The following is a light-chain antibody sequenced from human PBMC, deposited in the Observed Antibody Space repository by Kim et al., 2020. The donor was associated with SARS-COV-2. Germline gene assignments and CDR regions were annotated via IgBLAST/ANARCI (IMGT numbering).Light chain of an antibody. CDR2: KAS. J-gene: IGKJ1*01. CDR1: QSISDW. V-gene: IGKV1-5*03. Sequence: DIQMTQSPSTLSASVGDRVTITCRGSQSISDWLTWHQQKPGKAPKLLIYKASSLESGVPPRFSGNGSGTEFTLTISSLQPDDFATYYCQQYNTYSWTFGQGTKVDIK. CDR3: QQYNTYSWT.